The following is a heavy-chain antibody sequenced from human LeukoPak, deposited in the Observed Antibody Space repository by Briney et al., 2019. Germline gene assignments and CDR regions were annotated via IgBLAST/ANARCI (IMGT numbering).Heavy chain of an antibody. CDR3: ARAGFGGFAFDI. Sequence: GASVKVSCKVSGYTFTSYGISWVRQAPGQGLEWMGWINPNSGGTNYAQKFQGRVTMTRDTSISTAYMELSRLRSDDTAVYYCARAGFGGFAFDIWGQGTMVTVSS. CDR1: GYTFTSYG. J-gene: IGHJ3*02. D-gene: IGHD3-16*01. CDR2: INPNSGGT. V-gene: IGHV1-2*02.